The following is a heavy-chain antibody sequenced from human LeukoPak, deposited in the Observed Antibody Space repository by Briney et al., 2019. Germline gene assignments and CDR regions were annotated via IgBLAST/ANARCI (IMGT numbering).Heavy chain of an antibody. V-gene: IGHV3-74*01. CDR1: GFTFSSYW. J-gene: IGHJ4*02. D-gene: IGHD5-24*01. CDR2: INGDGTTT. CDR3: ASSRDGYNYMNY. Sequence: GGSLRLSCAASGFTFSSYWMHWVRPAPGKGLVWVSRINGDGTTTSYADSVKGRFTISRDSAKNTLYLQMNSLRAEDTAVYYCASSRDGYNYMNYWGQGTLVTVSS.